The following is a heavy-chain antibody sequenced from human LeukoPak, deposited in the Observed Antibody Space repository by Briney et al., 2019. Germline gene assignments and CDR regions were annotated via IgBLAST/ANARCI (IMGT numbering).Heavy chain of an antibody. D-gene: IGHD3-10*01. V-gene: IGHV3-7*01. J-gene: IGHJ5*02. CDR1: GFTLTSYW. Sequence: GGSLRLSCAASGFTLTSYWMSWVRQAPGKGLEWVANIKEDGSEKYYVDSVKGRFTISRDNAKNSVSLQMNSLRAEDTAVYYCARIYLKLASASWGQGALVTVSS. CDR3: ARIYLKLASAS. CDR2: IKEDGSEK.